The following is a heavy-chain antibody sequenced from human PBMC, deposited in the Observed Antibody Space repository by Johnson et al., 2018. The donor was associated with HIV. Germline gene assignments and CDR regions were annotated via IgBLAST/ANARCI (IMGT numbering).Heavy chain of an antibody. Sequence: QVQLVESGGGVVRPGGSLRLSCAASGFTFSSYAMHWVRQAPGKGLEWVAVMSYDGSNKYYADSVKGRFTISRDNSKNTLYLQMNSLRAEDTAVYYCARDRAFDIWGQGTMVTVSS. CDR2: MSYDGSNK. CDR3: ARDRAFDI. J-gene: IGHJ3*02. CDR1: GFTFSSYA. V-gene: IGHV3-30*04.